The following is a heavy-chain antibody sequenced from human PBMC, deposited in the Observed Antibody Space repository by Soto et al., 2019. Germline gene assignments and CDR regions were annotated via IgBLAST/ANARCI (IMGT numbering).Heavy chain of an antibody. V-gene: IGHV4-39*01. Sequence: PSETLSLTCTVSGGSISSSSYYWGWIRQPPGKGLEWIGSIYYSGSTYYNPSLKSRVTISVDTSKNQFSLKLGSVTAADTAVYYCARHQSRPRAGRLNWFDPWGQGTLVTVSS. J-gene: IGHJ5*02. CDR3: ARHQSRPRAGRLNWFDP. CDR2: IYYSGST. D-gene: IGHD3-22*01. CDR1: GGSISSSSYY.